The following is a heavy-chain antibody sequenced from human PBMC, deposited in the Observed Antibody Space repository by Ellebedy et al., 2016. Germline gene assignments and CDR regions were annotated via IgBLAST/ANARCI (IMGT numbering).Heavy chain of an antibody. CDR3: ARDSDQLLSRWFNP. V-gene: IGHV1-46*01. CDR1: GYTFTNYY. CDR2: IIPSSGAT. J-gene: IGHJ5*02. Sequence: ASVKVSXXASGYTFTNYYMHWMRQAPGQGLEWMGIIIPSSGATNYAQKFQGRVTMTRDTSTSTIYMELSNLRSDDTAIYYCARDSDQLLSRWFNPWGQGTLVTVSS. D-gene: IGHD2-2*01.